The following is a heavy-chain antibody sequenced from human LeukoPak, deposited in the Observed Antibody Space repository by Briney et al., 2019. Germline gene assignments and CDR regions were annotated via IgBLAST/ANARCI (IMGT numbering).Heavy chain of an antibody. V-gene: IGHV3-48*03. CDR1: GFTFNSYE. Sequence: PGGSLRLSCAASGFTFNSYEMIWVRQAPGKGLEWVSYISSSGSPVFYADSVKGRFTISRDNAKNSLYLQMDSLRAEDTALYYCARVYQHADFDFWGQGALVTVSS. J-gene: IGHJ4*02. CDR3: ARVYQHADFDF. D-gene: IGHD2-2*02. CDR2: ISSSGSPV.